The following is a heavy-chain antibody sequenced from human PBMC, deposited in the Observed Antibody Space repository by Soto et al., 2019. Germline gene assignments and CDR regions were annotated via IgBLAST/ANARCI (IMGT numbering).Heavy chain of an antibody. CDR2: LNYDGSET. J-gene: IGHJ4*02. CDR3: VRSSFGCFDY. D-gene: IGHD3-16*01. Sequence: EVQLLESGGGLVLPGGTLTLSCGASGFTLSHYWMHWVRQVPGRGLVWVARLNYDGSETHYADSVRGRFANSRDNAKNTVYLQMSNLRAEDTAIYYCVRSSFGCFDYWGRGTLVTVSS. CDR1: GFTLSHYW. V-gene: IGHV3-74*01.